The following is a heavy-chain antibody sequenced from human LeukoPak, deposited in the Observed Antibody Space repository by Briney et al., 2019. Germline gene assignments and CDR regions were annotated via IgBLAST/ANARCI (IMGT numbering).Heavy chain of an antibody. Sequence: ASVKVSCTASGGTFSSYAISWVRQAPGQGLEWMGGIIPIFGTANYAQKFQGRVTITTDESTSTAYMELSSLRSEDTAVYYCARAGVDYYDSSGYAFDIWGQGTMVTVSS. J-gene: IGHJ3*02. D-gene: IGHD3-22*01. V-gene: IGHV1-69*05. CDR1: GGTFSSYA. CDR3: ARAGVDYYDSSGYAFDI. CDR2: IIPIFGTA.